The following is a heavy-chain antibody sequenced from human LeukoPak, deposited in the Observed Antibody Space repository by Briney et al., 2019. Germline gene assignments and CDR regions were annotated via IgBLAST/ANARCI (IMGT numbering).Heavy chain of an antibody. V-gene: IGHV3-21*01. D-gene: IGHD1-26*01. Sequence: GGSLRLSCAASGFTFSSYGMHWVRQAPGKGLEWVSSISSSSSYIYYADSVKGRFTISRDNAKNSLYLQMNSLRAEDTAVYYCARVWDRWFDPWGQGTLVTVSS. CDR3: ARVWDRWFDP. J-gene: IGHJ5*02. CDR2: ISSSSSYI. CDR1: GFTFSSYG.